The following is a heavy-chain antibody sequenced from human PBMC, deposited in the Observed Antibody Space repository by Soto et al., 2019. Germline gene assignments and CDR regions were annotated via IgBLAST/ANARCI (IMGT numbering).Heavy chain of an antibody. Sequence: ASVQVSCKASGYTYTSYYMHWVRQAPGQGLEWMGIINPSGGSTSYAQKFQGRVTMTRDTSTSTVYMELSSLRSEDTAVYYCARPMVRGVTDLYHYYYGMDVWGQGTTVTVSS. CDR3: ARPMVRGVTDLYHYYYGMDV. CDR1: GYTYTSYY. J-gene: IGHJ6*02. V-gene: IGHV1-46*01. CDR2: INPSGGST. D-gene: IGHD3-10*01.